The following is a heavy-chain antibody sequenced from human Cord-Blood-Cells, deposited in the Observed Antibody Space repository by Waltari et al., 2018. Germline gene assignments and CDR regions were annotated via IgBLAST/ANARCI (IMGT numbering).Heavy chain of an antibody. CDR3: AREWELLHAFDI. D-gene: IGHD1-26*01. V-gene: IGHV4-59*11. CDR1: GGSISSHY. Sequence: QVQLQESGPGLVKPSETLSLTCTVSGGSISSHYWSWIRQPPVKGLEWIGYIYYSGSTDYNPSLKSRVTISVDTSKNQFSLKLSSVTAADTAVYYCAREWELLHAFDIWGQGTMGTVSS. CDR2: IYYSGST. J-gene: IGHJ3*02.